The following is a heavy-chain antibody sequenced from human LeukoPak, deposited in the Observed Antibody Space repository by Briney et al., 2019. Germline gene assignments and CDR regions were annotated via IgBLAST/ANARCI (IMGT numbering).Heavy chain of an antibody. CDR3: AKDEVFGGAFDI. CDR2: IRYDGSNK. V-gene: IGHV3-30*02. J-gene: IGHJ3*02. D-gene: IGHD3-3*01. Sequence: QTGGSLRLSCAASGFSFSSYGMHWVRQAPGKGLEWVAFIRYDGSNKYYADSVKGRFTISRDNSKNTLYLQMNSLRAEDTAVYYCAKDEVFGGAFDIWGQGTMVTVSS. CDR1: GFSFSSYG.